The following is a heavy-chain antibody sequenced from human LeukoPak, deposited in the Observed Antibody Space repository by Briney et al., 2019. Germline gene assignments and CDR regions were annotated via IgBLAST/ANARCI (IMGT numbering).Heavy chain of an antibody. Sequence: QPGGSLRLSCAASGFTFSSYAMSWVRQAPGKGLEWVSAISGSGGSTYYADSEKGRFTISRDNSKNTLYLQMNSLRAEDTAVYYCAKGDGYNPSSIPHVNWGQGTLVTVSS. V-gene: IGHV3-23*01. D-gene: IGHD5-12*01. CDR2: ISGSGGST. J-gene: IGHJ4*02. CDR1: GFTFSSYA. CDR3: AKGDGYNPSSIPHVN.